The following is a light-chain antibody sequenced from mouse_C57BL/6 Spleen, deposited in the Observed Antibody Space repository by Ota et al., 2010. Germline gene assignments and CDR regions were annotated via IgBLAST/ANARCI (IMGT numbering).Light chain of an antibody. Sequence: TTSPAIMSASXGKGHHDLQGQLKCKFPVYLHWYQQKSGASPKLLDFIAHPTLASGVPARFSGSGSGTSYSLTISSVEAEDAATYYCQQYSGYPLTFGAGTKLELK. V-gene: IGKV4-57-1*01. CDR3: QQYSGYPLT. CDR1: KCKFPVY. CDR2: AHP. J-gene: IGKJ5*01.